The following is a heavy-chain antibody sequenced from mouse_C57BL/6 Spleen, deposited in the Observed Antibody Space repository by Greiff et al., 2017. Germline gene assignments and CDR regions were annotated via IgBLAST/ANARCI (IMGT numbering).Heavy chain of an antibody. V-gene: IGHV1-55*01. D-gene: IGHD2-4*01. CDR3: ARSGDYDMWFAY. CDR2: IYPGSGST. Sequence: QVQLQQPGAELVKPGASVKMSCKASGYTFTSYWITWVKQRPGQGLEWIGDIYPGSGSTNYNEKFKSKATLTVDTSSSTAYMQLSSLTSEDSAVYYCARSGDYDMWFAYWGQGTLVTVSA. CDR1: GYTFTSYW. J-gene: IGHJ3*01.